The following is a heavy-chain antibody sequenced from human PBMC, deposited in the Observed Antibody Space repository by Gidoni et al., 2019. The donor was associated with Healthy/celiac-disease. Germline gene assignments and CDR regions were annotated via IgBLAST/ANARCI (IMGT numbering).Heavy chain of an antibody. CDR1: GFTFSSYS. J-gene: IGHJ4*01. V-gene: IGHV3-21*03. Sequence: EVQLVESGGGLVKPGGSLRLSCAASGFTFSSYSMNWVRQAPGKGLEWVACINENDDYIYYADSVQGRFTISRDNAKKSLFLQMNSLRVEDTAIYYCGSWDIAFWGHGTLVTVSS. CDR2: INENDDYI. D-gene: IGHD1-26*01. CDR3: GSWDIAF.